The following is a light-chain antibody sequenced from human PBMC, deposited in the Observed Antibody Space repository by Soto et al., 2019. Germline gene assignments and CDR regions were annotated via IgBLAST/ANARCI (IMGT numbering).Light chain of an antibody. J-gene: IGLJ1*01. CDR3: QLWDSITDRYV. Sequence: SYELTQPPSVSVAPGQTATVTGGENKIGSKSVHWYQQKPGQAPVLVVYDNSDRPSGIPERSSGSNSGSTATLTISRVEAGDEADYYCQLWDSITDRYVFGTGTKSPS. CDR1: KIGSKS. CDR2: DNS. V-gene: IGLV3-21*02.